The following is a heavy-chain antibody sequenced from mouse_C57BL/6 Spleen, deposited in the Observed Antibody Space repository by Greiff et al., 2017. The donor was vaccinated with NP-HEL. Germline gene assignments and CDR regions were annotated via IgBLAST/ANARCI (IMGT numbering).Heavy chain of an antibody. D-gene: IGHD1-1*01. CDR2: ISYDGSN. Sequence: EVQLQQSGPGLVKPSQSLSLTCSVTGYSITSGYYWNWIRQFPGNKLEWMGYISYDGSNNYNPSLKNRISITRDTSKNQFFLKLNSLTTEDTATYYCARGPRLSGSSWFAYWGQGTLVTVSA. J-gene: IGHJ3*01. CDR3: ARGPRLSGSSWFAY. V-gene: IGHV3-6*01. CDR1: GYSITSGYY.